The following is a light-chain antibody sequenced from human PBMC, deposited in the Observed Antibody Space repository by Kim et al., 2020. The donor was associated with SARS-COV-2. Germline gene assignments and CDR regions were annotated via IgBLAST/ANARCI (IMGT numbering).Light chain of an antibody. J-gene: IGLJ3*02. CDR1: NIETKS. V-gene: IGLV3-21*04. Sequence: SYELTQPPSVSVAPGETASITCGAKNIETKSVHWYQQKPGQAPLLVIYYDSERPSGIPERFSGSNSGNTATLTISSVEAGDEADYYCQVWDSASEHRVFGGGTKVTVL. CDR2: YDS. CDR3: QVWDSASEHRV.